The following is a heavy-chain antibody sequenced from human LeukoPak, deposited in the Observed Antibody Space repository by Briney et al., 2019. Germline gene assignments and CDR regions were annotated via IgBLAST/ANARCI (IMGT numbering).Heavy chain of an antibody. CDR3: ARSIYYYDSSPWDY. J-gene: IGHJ4*02. V-gene: IGHV3-53*01. Sequence: GGYLRLSCAASGFTVSSNYMSWVRQAPGKGLEWVSVIYSGGSTYYADSVKGRFTISRDNSKNTLYLQMNSLRAEDTAVYYCARSIYYYDSSPWDYWGQGTLVTVSS. CDR2: IYSGGST. CDR1: GFTVSSNY. D-gene: IGHD3-22*01.